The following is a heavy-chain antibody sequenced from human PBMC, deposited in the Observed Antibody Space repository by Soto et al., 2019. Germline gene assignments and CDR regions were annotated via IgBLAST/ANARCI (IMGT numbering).Heavy chain of an antibody. V-gene: IGHV2-5*02. CDR1: GFSLSTSGVG. CDR2: IYWDDDK. J-gene: IGHJ4*02. CDR3: AHSGYSSSFFRNSLAY. D-gene: IGHD6-13*01. Sequence: QITLKESGPTLVKPTQTLTLTCTFSGFSLSTSGVGVGWIRQPPGKALEWLALIYWDDDKRYSPSLKSRLTITKDTSKNQVVLTMTNMDHVDTATYYCAHSGYSSSFFRNSLAYWGQGTLVTVSS.